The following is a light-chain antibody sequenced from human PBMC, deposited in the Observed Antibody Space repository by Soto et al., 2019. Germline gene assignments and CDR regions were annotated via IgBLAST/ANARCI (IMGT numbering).Light chain of an antibody. CDR3: QQVNSYPIT. CDR2: PAS. J-gene: IGKJ5*01. CDR1: QVISSY. Sequence: DIQLTQSPSFLSASVGDRVTITCRASQVISSYLAWYQQKPVTAPKLLTYPASTLQSGVPSRFSGSGSGTEFTLTISSLQPEDFATYFCQQVNSYPITFGQGTRLEIK. V-gene: IGKV1-9*01.